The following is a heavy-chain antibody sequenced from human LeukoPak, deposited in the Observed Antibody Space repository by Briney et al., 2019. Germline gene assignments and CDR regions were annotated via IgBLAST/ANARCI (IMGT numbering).Heavy chain of an antibody. V-gene: IGHV1-2*02. D-gene: IGHD2-2*01. CDR1: GYTFTGYY. Sequence: ASVKVSCKASGYTFTGYYMHWVRQAPGQGLEGMGWINPNSGGTNYAQKFQGRVTMTRDTSISTAYMELSRLRSDDTAVYYCARVESCSSTSCYFHWFDPWGQGTLVTVSS. CDR2: INPNSGGT. J-gene: IGHJ5*02. CDR3: ARVESCSSTSCYFHWFDP.